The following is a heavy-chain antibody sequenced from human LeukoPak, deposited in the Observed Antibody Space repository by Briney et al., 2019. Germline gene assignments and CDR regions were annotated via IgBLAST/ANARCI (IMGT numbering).Heavy chain of an antibody. CDR3: AKGLQIGYATGWKNPFDY. D-gene: IGHD6-19*01. V-gene: IGHV3-23*01. J-gene: IGHJ4*02. CDR2: ISGSGDTT. CDR1: GFTFSSYS. Sequence: GGSLRLSCAASGFTFSSYSMNWVHQAPGKGLEWVSLISGSGDTTYHADSVKGRFTISRDNSKNTLSLQMNSLRAEDTAVYYCAKGLQIGYATGWKNPFDYWGQGTLVTVSS.